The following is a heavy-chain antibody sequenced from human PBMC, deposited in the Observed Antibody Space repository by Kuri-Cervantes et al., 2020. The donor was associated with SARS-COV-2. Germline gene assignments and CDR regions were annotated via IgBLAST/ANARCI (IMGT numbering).Heavy chain of an antibody. Sequence: ASVKVSCKASGYTFTSYGISWVRQAPGQGLEWMGWISAYNGNTNYAQKLRGRVTMTTDTSTSTAYMELRSLRSDDTAVYYCARPRGIVVVPAAMGGAFDIWGQGTMVTVSS. V-gene: IGHV1-18*01. J-gene: IGHJ3*02. CDR1: GYTFTSYG. CDR3: ARPRGIVVVPAAMGGAFDI. CDR2: ISAYNGNT. D-gene: IGHD2-2*01.